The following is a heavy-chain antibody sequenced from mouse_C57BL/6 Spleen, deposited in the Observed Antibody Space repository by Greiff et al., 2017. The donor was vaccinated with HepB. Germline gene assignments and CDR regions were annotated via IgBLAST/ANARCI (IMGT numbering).Heavy chain of an antibody. V-gene: IGHV5-4*01. CDR1: GFTFSSYA. CDR3: ARDRNWVRNYFDY. D-gene: IGHD4-1*01. CDR2: ISDGGSYT. Sequence: EVQLVESGGGLVKPGGSLKLSCAASGFTFSSYAMSWVRQTPEKRLEWVATISDGGSYTYYPDNVKGRFTISRDNAKNNLYLQMSHLKSEDTAMYYCARDRNWVRNYFDYWGQGTTLTVSS. J-gene: IGHJ2*01.